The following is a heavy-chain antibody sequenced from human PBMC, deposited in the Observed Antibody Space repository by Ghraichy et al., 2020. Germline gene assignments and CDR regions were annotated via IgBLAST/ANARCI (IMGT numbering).Heavy chain of an antibody. Sequence: SQTLSLTCAISGDSVSSNSAAWNWIRQSPSRGLEWLGRTYYRSKWYNDYAVSVKSRITINPDTSKNQFSLQLNSVTPEDTAVYYCAREGAYSSSWYVAYYYYYGMDVWGQGTTVTVSS. CDR1: GDSVSSNSAA. J-gene: IGHJ6*02. D-gene: IGHD6-13*01. V-gene: IGHV6-1*01. CDR2: TYYRSKWYN. CDR3: AREGAYSSSWYVAYYYYYGMDV.